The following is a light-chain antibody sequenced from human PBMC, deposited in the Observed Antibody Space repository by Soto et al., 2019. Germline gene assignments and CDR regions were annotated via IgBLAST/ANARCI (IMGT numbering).Light chain of an antibody. Sequence: DIKLTQSPSSLSASVGDRVTITCRASLRISKYLNWYQQKPGKDPKLLIYGASTLQSGVPSRFSGSGSGTDFTLTITNLQPEDSATYFCQQSHSTPLTFGGGTKLEI. CDR1: LRISKY. V-gene: IGKV1-39*01. CDR2: GAS. J-gene: IGKJ4*01. CDR3: QQSHSTPLT.